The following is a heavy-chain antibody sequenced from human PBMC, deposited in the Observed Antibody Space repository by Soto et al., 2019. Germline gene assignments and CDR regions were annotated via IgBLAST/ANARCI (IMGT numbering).Heavy chain of an antibody. Sequence: SETLSLTCAVYGGSFSGYYWSWIRQPPGKGLEWIGEINHSGSTNYNPSLKSRVTISVDTSKNQFSLKLSSVTAADTAVYYCARPSGTSNNWFDPWGQGTLVTSPQ. D-gene: IGHD6-13*01. CDR1: GGSFSGYY. CDR3: ARPSGTSNNWFDP. V-gene: IGHV4-34*01. CDR2: INHSGST. J-gene: IGHJ5*02.